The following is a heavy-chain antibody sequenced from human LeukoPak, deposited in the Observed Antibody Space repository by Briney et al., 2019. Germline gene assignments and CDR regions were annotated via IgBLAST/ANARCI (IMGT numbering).Heavy chain of an antibody. CDR2: IGTAGDT. V-gene: IGHV3-13*01. D-gene: IGHD7-27*01. CDR1: GFTFSSYD. CDR3: ARASDDWGFDY. Sequence: GGSLRLSCAASGFTFSSYDMHWVRQATGKGLEWVSAIGTAGDTYYPGSVKGRFTISRENAKNSLYLQMNSLRAGDTAVYYCARASDDWGFDYWGQGTLVTVSS. J-gene: IGHJ4*02.